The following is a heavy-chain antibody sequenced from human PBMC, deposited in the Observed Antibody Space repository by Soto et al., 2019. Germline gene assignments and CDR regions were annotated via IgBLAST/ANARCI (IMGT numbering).Heavy chain of an antibody. D-gene: IGHD6-25*01. V-gene: IGHV4-31*03. CDR1: GDSITSGSYC. CDR2: TYFSNPT. Sequence: TLSLTCPVSGDSITSGSYCGSGVHQPARKGLGWIGYTYFSNPTYYNPCLKSRVTISVDASKTQFSLNLSSVTAADSAWYYCARSREAAFQNYYGLDGCGQGNTVA. CDR3: ARSREAAFQNYYGLDG. J-gene: IGHJ6*02.